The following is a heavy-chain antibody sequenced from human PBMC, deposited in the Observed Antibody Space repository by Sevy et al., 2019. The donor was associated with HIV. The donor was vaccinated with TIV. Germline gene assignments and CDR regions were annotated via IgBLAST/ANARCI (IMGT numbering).Heavy chain of an antibody. CDR3: ATADGDGYNYGYFDS. CDR1: GGSIRSGRYY. Sequence: SETLSLTCTVSGGSIRSGRYYWTWIRQRAGKGLEWDWRIFPSGGSDFNPSMMSRVSMSIDTSKKQFSLRLTSVTAADTAIYYCATADGDGYNYGYFDSWGPGTLVTVSS. J-gene: IGHJ4*02. CDR2: IFPSGGS. V-gene: IGHV4-61*02. D-gene: IGHD5-12*01.